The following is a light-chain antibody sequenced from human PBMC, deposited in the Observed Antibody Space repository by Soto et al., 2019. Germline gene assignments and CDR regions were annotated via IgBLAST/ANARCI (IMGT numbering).Light chain of an antibody. V-gene: IGKV3-15*01. CDR2: GAS. CDR3: QQYSHWRT. CDR1: QSIDSG. J-gene: IGKJ1*01. Sequence: EIMMTQSPANVSVFPGERATLSCRASQSIDSGVAWYQQKPGHVPRLLIYGASTRATGIPARFRGSGSGTESTLTTIRLQSDVFAVYYCQQYSHWRTFGPGTKVEIK.